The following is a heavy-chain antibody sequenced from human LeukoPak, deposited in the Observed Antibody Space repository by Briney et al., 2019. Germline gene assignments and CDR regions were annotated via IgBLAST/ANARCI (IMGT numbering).Heavy chain of an antibody. CDR2: IIGSSGDT. D-gene: IGHD5-12*01. Sequence: PGGSLRLSCAASGFSFSNFAMSWVRQAPGKGLEWVSLIIGSSGDTFYADSVKGRFTISRDNSKNRLYLQMNSLRAEDTALYYCAKGAYDYIEMGYFDSWGQGTLVTVS. CDR3: AKGAYDYIEMGYFDS. J-gene: IGHJ4*02. CDR1: GFSFSNFA. V-gene: IGHV3-23*01.